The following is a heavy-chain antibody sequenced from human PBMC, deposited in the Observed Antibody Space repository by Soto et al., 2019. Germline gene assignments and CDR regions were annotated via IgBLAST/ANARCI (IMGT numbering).Heavy chain of an antibody. J-gene: IGHJ6*02. CDR3: ARDSVAGHNYYYYYGLDV. D-gene: IGHD6-19*01. V-gene: IGHV3-7*05. Sequence: HAWCLRLSCAACGLSVRSYWMSLVRKAPGKGLEWVANIKQDGSEKYYVDSVKGRFTISRDNAKNSLYLQMNSLRAEDTAVYYCARDSVAGHNYYYYYGLDVWGQGTMVTVSS. CDR2: IKQDGSEK. CDR1: GLSVRSYW.